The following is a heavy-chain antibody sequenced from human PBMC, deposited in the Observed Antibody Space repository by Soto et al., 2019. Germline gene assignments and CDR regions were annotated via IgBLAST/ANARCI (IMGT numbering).Heavy chain of an antibody. J-gene: IGHJ4*02. CDR1: GGSISSGGYY. Sequence: QVQLQESGPGLVKPSQTLSLTCTVSGGSISSGGYYWSWIRQHPGKGLEWIGYIYYSGSTYYNPSLKSRVTISVATAKKQFSLELNSVTAADTAVYYCARSSTRANYFDYWGQGTLVTVSS. CDR3: ARSSTRANYFDY. CDR2: IYYSGST. D-gene: IGHD2-2*01. V-gene: IGHV4-31*03.